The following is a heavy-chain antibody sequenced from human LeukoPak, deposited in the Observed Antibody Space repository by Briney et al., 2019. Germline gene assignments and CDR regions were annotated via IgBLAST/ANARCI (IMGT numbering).Heavy chain of an antibody. V-gene: IGHV4-38-2*01. CDR2: IYYSGST. CDR1: GYSISSGYY. CDR3: ARQGGSLDY. J-gene: IGHJ4*02. D-gene: IGHD2-15*01. Sequence: SETLSLTCAVSGYSISSGYYWGWIRQPPGKGLEWIGSIYYSGSTYYNPSLKSRVTISVDTSKNQFSLKLSSVTAADTAVYYCARQGGSLDYWGQGTLVTVSS.